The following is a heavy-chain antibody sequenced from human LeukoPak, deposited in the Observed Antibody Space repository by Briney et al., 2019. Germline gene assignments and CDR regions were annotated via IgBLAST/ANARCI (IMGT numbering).Heavy chain of an antibody. V-gene: IGHV4-34*01. CDR3: ARVTDRTYCYDRGDI. D-gene: IGHD3-22*01. J-gene: IGHJ3*02. Sequence: SETLSLTCAVYGGSFSGYYWSWIRQPPGKGLEWIGEINHSGSTNYNPSLKSRVTISEDTSKNQFSLKLSSVTAADTAVYYCARVTDRTYCYDRGDIWGQGTMVTVSS. CDR1: GGSFSGYY. CDR2: INHSGST.